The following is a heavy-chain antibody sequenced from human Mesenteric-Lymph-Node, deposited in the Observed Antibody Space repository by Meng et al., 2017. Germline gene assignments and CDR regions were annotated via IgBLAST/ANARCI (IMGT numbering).Heavy chain of an antibody. Sequence: ETLSLTCAASGFTSSNYWMAWVRQAPGKGLEWVANIKPDGSEGYYLDSVKGRFTISKDNAQNSLYLQMIRLRAEDTAVYYCARDPFENSGHYYFGAFDIWGQGTVVTVSS. CDR1: GFTSSNYW. CDR2: IKPDGSEG. J-gene: IGHJ3*02. CDR3: ARDPFENSGHYYFGAFDI. D-gene: IGHD3-22*01. V-gene: IGHV3-7*01.